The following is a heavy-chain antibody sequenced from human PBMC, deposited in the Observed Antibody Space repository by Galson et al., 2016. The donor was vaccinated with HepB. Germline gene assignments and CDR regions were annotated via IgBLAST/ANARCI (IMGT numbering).Heavy chain of an antibody. CDR3: ARDGSVANIADFDY. Sequence: SLRLSCAASGLTFSWHWMHWVRQAPGKGLVWVSRINKDGSRTDYADSVKGRFTILRDNAKNTLYLQMYSLRAEDTGVYYCARDGSVANIADFDYWGQGALVTVSS. J-gene: IGHJ4*02. V-gene: IGHV3-74*01. D-gene: IGHD1-26*01. CDR1: GLTFSWHW. CDR2: INKDGSRT.